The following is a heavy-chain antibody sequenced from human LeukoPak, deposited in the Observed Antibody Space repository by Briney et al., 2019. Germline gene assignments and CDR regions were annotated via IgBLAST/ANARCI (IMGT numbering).Heavy chain of an antibody. Sequence: GGSPRLSCTASGFTFSSFSMNWVRQAPGKGLEWVSSISTSSSYIYYADSVKGRFTISRDNAKNSLYLQMNSLRAEDTAVYYCARDGVSMVRGVRVLDYYNYYMDVWGKGTTVTISS. CDR1: GFTFSSFS. CDR2: ISTSSSYI. J-gene: IGHJ6*03. D-gene: IGHD3-10*01. CDR3: ARDGVSMVRGVRVLDYYNYYMDV. V-gene: IGHV3-21*01.